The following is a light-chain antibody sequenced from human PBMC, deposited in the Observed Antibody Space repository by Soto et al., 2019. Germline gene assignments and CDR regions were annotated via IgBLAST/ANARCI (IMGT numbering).Light chain of an antibody. CDR1: TSNIGSNT. V-gene: IGLV1-44*01. Sequence: QSVLTQPPSASGTPGQRVSISCSGSTSNIGSNTVNWYQQLPGTAPKLLIYANNQRPSGVPDRFSGSKSGTSASLAISGLQSGDEADYYCSAWDDSLNARVFGTGTKVTVL. J-gene: IGLJ1*01. CDR2: ANN. CDR3: SAWDDSLNARV.